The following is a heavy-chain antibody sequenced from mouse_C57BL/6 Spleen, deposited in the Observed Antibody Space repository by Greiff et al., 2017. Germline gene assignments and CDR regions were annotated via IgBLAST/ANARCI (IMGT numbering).Heavy chain of an antibody. CDR2: ISSGGDYI. V-gene: IGHV5-9-1*02. J-gene: IGHJ4*01. CDR3: TRIYYAMDY. Sequence: EVNVVESGEGLVKPGGSLKLSCAASGFTFSSYAMSWVRQTPEKRLEWVAYISSGGDYIYYADTVKGRFTISRDNARNTLYLQMSSLKSEDTAMYYCTRIYYAMDYWGQGTLVTVSS. CDR1: GFTFSSYA.